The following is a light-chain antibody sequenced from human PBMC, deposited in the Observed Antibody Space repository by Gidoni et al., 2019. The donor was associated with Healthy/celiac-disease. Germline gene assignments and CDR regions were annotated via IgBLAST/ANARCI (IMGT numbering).Light chain of an antibody. V-gene: IGKV2-28*01. CDR1: QSILHSNGYNY. Sequence: DIVMTQSTLSLPVTPVEPASISCRSSQSILHSNGYNYLDWYLQKPGQSPQLLIYWGSNRASGVPDRFSGSGSGTDFTLKSSRVEAEDVGVYYCMQALQTPFTFGPGTKVDIK. J-gene: IGKJ3*01. CDR2: WGS. CDR3: MQALQTPFT.